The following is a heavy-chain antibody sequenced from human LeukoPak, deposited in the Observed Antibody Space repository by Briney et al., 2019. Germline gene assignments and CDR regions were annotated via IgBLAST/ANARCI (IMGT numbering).Heavy chain of an antibody. D-gene: IGHD7-27*01. J-gene: IGHJ4*02. V-gene: IGHV4-59*02. Sequence: SETLSLTCTVSGGSVSNYYWSWIRQSPGKGLEWIGYIYYTETSYNPSLKSRVTISADTSKNQFSQKLYSVTAADTAVYYCATRKLGNDYWGQGTLVTVSS. CDR3: ATRKLGNDY. CDR1: GGSVSNYY. CDR2: IYYTET.